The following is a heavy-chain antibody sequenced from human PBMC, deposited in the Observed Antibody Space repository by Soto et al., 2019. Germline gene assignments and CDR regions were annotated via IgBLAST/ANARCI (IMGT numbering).Heavy chain of an antibody. D-gene: IGHD3-22*01. Sequence: QVQLVQSGAEVKKPGASVKVSCKASGYTFTSYGISWVRQAPGQGLEWMGWISAYNGNTNYAQKLQGRVTMTTDTSTSTAYMEPRSLRSDDTAVYFCARTRGPVVIVVVGYWYFDLWGRGTLVTVSS. CDR3: ARTRGPVVIVVVGYWYFDL. J-gene: IGHJ2*01. CDR1: GYTFTSYG. CDR2: ISAYNGNT. V-gene: IGHV1-18*01.